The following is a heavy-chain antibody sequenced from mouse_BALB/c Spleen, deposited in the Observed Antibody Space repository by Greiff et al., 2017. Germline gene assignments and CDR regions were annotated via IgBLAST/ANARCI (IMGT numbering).Heavy chain of an antibody. CDR1: GYSITSDYA. J-gene: IGHJ3*01. CDR2: ISYSGST. Sequence: EVQLVESGPGLVKPSQSLSLTCTVTGYSITSDYAWNWIRQFPGNKLEWMGYISYSGSTSYNPSLKSRISITRDTSKNQFFLQLNSVTTEDAATYYCARGGYYGNYWFAYWGQGTLVTVSA. D-gene: IGHD2-1*01. CDR3: ARGGYYGNYWFAY. V-gene: IGHV3-2*02.